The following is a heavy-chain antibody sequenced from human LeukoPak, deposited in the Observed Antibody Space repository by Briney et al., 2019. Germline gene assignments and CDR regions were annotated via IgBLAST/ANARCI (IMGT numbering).Heavy chain of an antibody. CDR2: ISGSGSGGST. Sequence: PGGSLRLSCAASGFTFSSSAMSWVRQAPGKGLEWVSSISGSGSGGSTYYADSVKGRFTISRDNSKNTLYLQMNTLRAEDTAVYYCAKGPVLRFDYWGQGTLVTVSS. D-gene: IGHD3-3*01. V-gene: IGHV3-23*01. CDR1: GFTFSSSA. J-gene: IGHJ4*02. CDR3: AKGPVLRFDY.